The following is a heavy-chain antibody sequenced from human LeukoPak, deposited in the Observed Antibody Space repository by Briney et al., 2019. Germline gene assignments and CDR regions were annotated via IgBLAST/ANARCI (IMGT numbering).Heavy chain of an antibody. CDR2: INHSRST. Sequence: SETLSLTCAVYGGSFSGYYWSWIRQPPGKGLEWIGEINHSRSTNYNPSLRSRVTISVDTSKNQFSLKLSSVTAADTAVYYCASTYGGNSVFDYWGQGTLVTVSS. V-gene: IGHV4-34*01. CDR1: GGSFSGYY. CDR3: ASTYGGNSVFDY. D-gene: IGHD4-23*01. J-gene: IGHJ4*02.